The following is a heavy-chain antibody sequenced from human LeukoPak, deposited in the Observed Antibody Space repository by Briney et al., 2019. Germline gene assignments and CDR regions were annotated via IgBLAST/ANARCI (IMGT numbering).Heavy chain of an antibody. CDR3: ARGVYYYDSSTFDP. J-gene: IGHJ5*02. V-gene: IGHV1-8*02. Sequence: GASVKVSCKASGYTFTGYYMHWVRQATGQGLEWMGWMNPNSGNTGYAQKFQGRVTMTRNTSISTAYMELSSLRSEDTAVYYCARGVYYYDSSTFDPWGQGTLVTVSS. CDR1: GYTFTGYY. D-gene: IGHD3-22*01. CDR2: MNPNSGNT.